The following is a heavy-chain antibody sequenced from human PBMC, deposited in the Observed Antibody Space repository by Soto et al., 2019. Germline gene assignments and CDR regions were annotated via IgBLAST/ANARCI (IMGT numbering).Heavy chain of an antibody. CDR3: ARDLSGLGD. V-gene: IGHV3-30-3*01. CDR2: ISYDGSNK. D-gene: IGHD3-16*01. Sequence: QVQLVESGGGVVQPGRSLRLSCAASGFAFSSYAMHWVRQAPGKGLEWVAVISYDGSNKYYADSVKGRFTISRDNSKNTLYLQMNGMRAEDTAVYYCARDLSGLGDWGQGTLVTVSS. J-gene: IGHJ4*02. CDR1: GFAFSSYA.